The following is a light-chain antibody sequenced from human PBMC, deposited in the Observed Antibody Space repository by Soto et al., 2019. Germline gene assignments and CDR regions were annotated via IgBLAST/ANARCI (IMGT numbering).Light chain of an antibody. J-gene: IGLJ1*01. CDR1: SSDVGAYNF. Sequence: QSVLTQPASVSGSPGQSITISCTGTSSDVGAYNFVSWCQHHPDKAPKLMISEVSNRPSGVSDRFSGSKSGNTASLTISGLQAENEADYYCASLTTTSFVFGTGTKVTVL. CDR2: EVS. CDR3: ASLTTTSFV. V-gene: IGLV2-14*01.